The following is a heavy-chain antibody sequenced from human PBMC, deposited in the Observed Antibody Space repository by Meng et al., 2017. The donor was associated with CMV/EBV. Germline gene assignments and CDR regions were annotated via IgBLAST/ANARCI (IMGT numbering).Heavy chain of an antibody. V-gene: IGHV3-30-3*01. CDR1: GFTFSSYA. D-gene: IGHD2-2*01. J-gene: IGHJ6*02. CDR3: ARELIVVVPAAIWAYYYGMDV. CDR2: ISYDGSNK. Sequence: GESLKISCAASGFTFSSYAMHWVRQAPGKGLEWVAVISYDGSNKYYADSVKGRFTTSRDNSKNTLYLQMNSLRAEDTAVYYCARELIVVVPAAIWAYYYGMDVWGQGTTVTVSS.